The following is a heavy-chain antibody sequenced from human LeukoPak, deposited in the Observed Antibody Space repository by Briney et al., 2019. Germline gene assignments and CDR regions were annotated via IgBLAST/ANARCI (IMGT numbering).Heavy chain of an antibody. J-gene: IGHJ5*02. Sequence: GGSLRLSCAASGFTFSNAWMSWVRQAPGKGLEWVSAISGSGGSTYYADFVKGRFTISRDNSKNTLYLQMNSLRAEDTAVYYCAKGENILLDWFDPWGQGTLVTVSS. V-gene: IGHV3-23*01. CDR2: ISGSGGST. CDR1: GFTFSNAW. CDR3: AKGENILLDWFDP. D-gene: IGHD2/OR15-2a*01.